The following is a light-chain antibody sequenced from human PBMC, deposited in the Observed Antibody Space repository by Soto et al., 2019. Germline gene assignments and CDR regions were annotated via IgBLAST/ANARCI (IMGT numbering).Light chain of an antibody. V-gene: IGLV1-44*01. CDR2: GNN. CDR3: ATWDDSLNGVV. J-gene: IGLJ2*01. CDR1: SSNIGSNT. Sequence: QTVLTQPPSASGTPGQRVTIFCSGRSSNIGSNTVNWYQHLPGTAPKLLMYGNNQRPSGVPDRFSGSKSGTSASLAITGLQSEDEADYYCATWDDSLNGVVFGGGTKVTVL.